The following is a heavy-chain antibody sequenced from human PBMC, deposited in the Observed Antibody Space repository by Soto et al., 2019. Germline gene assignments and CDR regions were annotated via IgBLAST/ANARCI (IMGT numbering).Heavy chain of an antibody. V-gene: IGHV3-23*01. J-gene: IGHJ3*02. CDR1: GFTFSSDS. D-gene: IGHD4-17*01. CDR2: IGASGAST. Sequence: PGGSLRLSGAASGFTFSSDSMNWVRQAPGKGLEWVSTIGASGASTYNTDSAKGRFTISRDNSKNTLFLQMNTLRAEDTALYYCAKASYGDTDAFDIWGHGTMVTVSS. CDR3: AKASYGDTDAFDI.